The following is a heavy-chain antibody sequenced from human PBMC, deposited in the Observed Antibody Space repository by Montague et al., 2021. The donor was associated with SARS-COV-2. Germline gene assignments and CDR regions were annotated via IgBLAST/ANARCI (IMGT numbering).Heavy chain of an antibody. V-gene: IGHV4-61*01. CDR3: VREKYYFDDSGSK. CDR2: VYHTGST. CDR1: GVSISSGSYY. J-gene: IGHJ4*02. D-gene: IGHD3-22*01. Sequence: ETLSLTCSISGVSISSGSYYWSWVRQPPGKGLEWIGYVYHTGSTNYNPSLKSRVTLSIDTSKNQFSLNLTSVTAADTAVYYCVREKYYFDDSGSKWGQGTLVTV.